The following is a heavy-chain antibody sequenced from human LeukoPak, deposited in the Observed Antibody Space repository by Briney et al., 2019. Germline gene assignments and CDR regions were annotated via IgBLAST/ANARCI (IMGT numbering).Heavy chain of an antibody. J-gene: IGHJ6*03. CDR3: AKDLTGLGHMDV. Sequence: GGSLRLSCAASGFTFSSYAMSWVRQAPGKGLEWVSAISGSGGSTYYADSVKGRFTISRDNSRNTLYLQMNSLRAEDTAVYYCAKDLTGLGHMDVWGKGTTVTVSS. CDR1: GFTFSSYA. D-gene: IGHD7-27*01. V-gene: IGHV3-23*01. CDR2: ISGSGGST.